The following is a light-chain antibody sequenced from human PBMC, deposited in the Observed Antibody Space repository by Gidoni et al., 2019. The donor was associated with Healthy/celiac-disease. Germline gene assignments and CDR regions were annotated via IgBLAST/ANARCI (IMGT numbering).Light chain of an antibody. CDR1: QSISSY. V-gene: IGKV1-39*01. CDR3: QQSYITLT. J-gene: IGKJ2*01. CDR2: AAS. Sequence: DIQMTQSPSSLSASVGDRVTITCRASQSISSYVNWYQQPPGKAPKLLIYAASSLQSGVPSRFSGSGSGTDFPLTISSLPPDDFATYYCQQSYITLTFGQRTKLEIK.